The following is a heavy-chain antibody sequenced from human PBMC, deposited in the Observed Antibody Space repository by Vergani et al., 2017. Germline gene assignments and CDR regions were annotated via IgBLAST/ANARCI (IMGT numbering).Heavy chain of an antibody. CDR1: GFTLGDYA. V-gene: IGHV3-49*04. Sequence: EVHLVESGGGLVQPGRSLRLSCSGSGFTLGDYAMTWVRQAPGKGLEWVAFIWSKPYGGTTEYAASVKGRFTISRDNSKNTLYLQMNSLRAEDTAVYYCAKDRWELLMNYWGQGTLVTVSS. D-gene: IGHD1-26*01. CDR2: IWSKPYGGTT. J-gene: IGHJ4*02. CDR3: AKDRWELLMNY.